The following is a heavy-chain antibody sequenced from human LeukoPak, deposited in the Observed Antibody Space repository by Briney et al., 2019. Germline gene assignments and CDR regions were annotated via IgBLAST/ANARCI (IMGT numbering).Heavy chain of an antibody. V-gene: IGHV1-3*03. Sequence: ASVKVSCKASGYTFTSYAMHWVRQAPGQRLEWMGWINAGNGNTKYSQEFQGRVTITRDTSVSTAYMELSSLRSEDMAVYYCARGDYYDSSGYYYARSDWFDPWGQGTLVTVSS. D-gene: IGHD3-22*01. CDR3: ARGDYYDSSGYYYARSDWFDP. CDR2: INAGNGNT. CDR1: GYTFTSYA. J-gene: IGHJ5*02.